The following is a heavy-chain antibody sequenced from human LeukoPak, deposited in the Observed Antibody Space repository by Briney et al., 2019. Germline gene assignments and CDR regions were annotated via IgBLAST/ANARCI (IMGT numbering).Heavy chain of an antibody. Sequence: PGGSLRLSCAASGFTFSSYSMNWVRQAPGKGLEWVSSISSSSSYIYYADSVKGRFTISRDNAKNSLYLQMNSLRAEDTAVYYCARGPDYSDGSGFDYWGQGTLVTVSS. D-gene: IGHD3-22*01. CDR2: ISSSSSYI. J-gene: IGHJ4*02. CDR1: GFTFSSYS. CDR3: ARGPDYSDGSGFDY. V-gene: IGHV3-21*01.